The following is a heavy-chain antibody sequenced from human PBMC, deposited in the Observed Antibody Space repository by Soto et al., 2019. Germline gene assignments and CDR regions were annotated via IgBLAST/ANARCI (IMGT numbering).Heavy chain of an antibody. CDR1: GGTFSSYT. Sequence: ASVKVSCKASGGTFSSYTISWVRQAPGQGLEWMGRIIPIHGITNYAQKFQGRVTITADTSASTAYMELSSLRSEDTAVYYCARGGRITIFGVVTYGMDVWGQGTTVTVSS. J-gene: IGHJ6*02. D-gene: IGHD3-3*01. CDR2: IIPIHGIT. V-gene: IGHV1-69*02. CDR3: ARGGRITIFGVVTYGMDV.